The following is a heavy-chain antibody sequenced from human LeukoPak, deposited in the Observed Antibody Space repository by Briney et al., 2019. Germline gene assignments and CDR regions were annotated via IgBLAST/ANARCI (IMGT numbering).Heavy chain of an antibody. CDR2: ISYDGSNK. V-gene: IGHV3-30*18. Sequence: GRSLRLSCAASGFTFSSYGMHWVRQAPGKGLEWVAVISYDGSNKYYADSVKGRFTISRDNSKNTLHLQMNSLRAEDTAVYYCAKDARKYQLRTPFDYWGQGTLVTVSS. J-gene: IGHJ4*02. CDR1: GFTFSSYG. D-gene: IGHD2-2*01. CDR3: AKDARKYQLRTPFDY.